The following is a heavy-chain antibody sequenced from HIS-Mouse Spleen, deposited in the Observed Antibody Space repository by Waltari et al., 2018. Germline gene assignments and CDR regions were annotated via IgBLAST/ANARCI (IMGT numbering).Heavy chain of an antibody. J-gene: IGHJ2*01. CDR2: IHYSGST. CDR3: AREIPYSSSWYDWYFDL. CDR1: GGSISSSSYY. V-gene: IGHV4-39*07. Sequence: QLQLQESGPGLVKPSETLSLTCTVSGGSISSSSYYWGWIRQPPGKALECIGSIHYSGSTYYTPSLKAPVTRYVDSSKHQCPLKLSSVTAADTAVYYCAREIPYSSSWYDWYFDLWGLGTLVTVSS. D-gene: IGHD6-13*01.